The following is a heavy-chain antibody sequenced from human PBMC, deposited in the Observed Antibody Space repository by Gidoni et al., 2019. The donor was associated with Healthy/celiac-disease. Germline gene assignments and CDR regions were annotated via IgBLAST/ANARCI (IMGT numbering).Heavy chain of an antibody. CDR1: GFTFSSYG. J-gene: IGHJ4*02. D-gene: IGHD4-17*01. CDR3: AKEYYGV. Sequence: QVQLVESGGGVVQPGRSLRLSCAASGFTFSSYGMHWVRQAPGKGLEWVAVISYDGSNKYYADSVKGRFTISRENSKNTLYLQMNSLRAEDTAVYYCAKEYYGVWGQGTLVTVSS. V-gene: IGHV3-30*18. CDR2: ISYDGSNK.